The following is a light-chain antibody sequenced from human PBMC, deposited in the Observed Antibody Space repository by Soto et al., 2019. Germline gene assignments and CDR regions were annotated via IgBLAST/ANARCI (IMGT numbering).Light chain of an antibody. CDR1: GSDVGNYNY. V-gene: IGLV2-8*01. J-gene: IGLJ3*02. CDR2: EVN. CDR3: ASYAGSKGVL. Sequence: QSALTQPPSASGSPGQSVTISCTETGSDVGNYNYVSWYQQHTGYAPKLVIYEVNKRPSGVPDRFSGSKSGYTASLTVSGLQAEDEADYYCASYAGSKGVLFGGGTKLTVL.